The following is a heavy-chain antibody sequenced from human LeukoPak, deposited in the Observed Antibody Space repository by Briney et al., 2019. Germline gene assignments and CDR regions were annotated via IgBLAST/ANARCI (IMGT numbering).Heavy chain of an antibody. CDR2: KYYSGSA. CDR3: ATPYCSSLSCLDVFNM. CDR1: GVSVSDGRYY. V-gene: IGHV4-31*03. D-gene: IGHD2-2*01. Sequence: SETLSLTCNVSGVSVSDGRYYWTWIRHHPTRGLEWIGYKYYSGSAKYNPSLKSRLTISIDTAKNQFSLQLSSVTAADTATYYCATPYCSSLSCLDVFNMRGQGTRVTVSS. J-gene: IGHJ3*02.